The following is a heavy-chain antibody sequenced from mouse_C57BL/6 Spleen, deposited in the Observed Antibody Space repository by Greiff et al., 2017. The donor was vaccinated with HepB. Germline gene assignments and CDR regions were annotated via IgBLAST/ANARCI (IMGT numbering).Heavy chain of an antibody. J-gene: IGHJ4*01. CDR2: IRSKSSNYAT. V-gene: IGHV10-3*01. D-gene: IGHD5-5*01. CDR1: GFNFNTYA. Sequence: EVKLQESGGGLVQPKGSLKLSCAASGFNFNTYAMLWVRQAPGKGLEWAARIRSKSSNYATYYADSVKGRFTISREESPSMLYLQMNNLKTEDTAMYYCVRAYLYAMDYWGQGTSVTVSS. CDR3: VRAYLYAMDY.